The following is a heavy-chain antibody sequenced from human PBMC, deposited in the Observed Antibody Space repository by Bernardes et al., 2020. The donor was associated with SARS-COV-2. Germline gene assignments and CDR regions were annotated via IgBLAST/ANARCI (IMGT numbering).Heavy chain of an antibody. J-gene: IGHJ4*02. V-gene: IGHV4-59*07. D-gene: IGHD5-18*01. CDR1: GGSISSYF. Sequence: SDTLSLTCTVSGGSISSYFCTWIRQPPGKGLEWIGYVDNSGSTNYNPSLKSRVTISMDTSKNQFSLKLSSVTAADTAVYYCAAGDTWIDYWGQGTLVTVSS. CDR2: VDNSGST. CDR3: AAGDTWIDY.